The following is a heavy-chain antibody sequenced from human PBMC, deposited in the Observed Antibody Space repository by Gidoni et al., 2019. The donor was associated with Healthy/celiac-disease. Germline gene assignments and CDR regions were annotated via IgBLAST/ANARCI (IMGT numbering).Heavy chain of an antibody. D-gene: IGHD6-13*01. J-gene: IGHJ4*02. CDR2: VNHSGCT. V-gene: IGHV4-34*01. Sequence: QVQLQQWGAGLLKPSETMSLTCAVYGGSFSGSYWSWIRQPPGKGLEWIGEVNHSGCTNYNPSLKSRVTIPVDTSKNQFSLKLISVTAADTAVYYCARPGYSRGGYYFDYWGQGTLVTVSS. CDR1: GGSFSGSY. CDR3: ARPGYSRGGYYFDY.